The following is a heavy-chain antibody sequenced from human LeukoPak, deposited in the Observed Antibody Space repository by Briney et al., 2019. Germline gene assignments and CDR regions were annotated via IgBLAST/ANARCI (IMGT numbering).Heavy chain of an antibody. J-gene: IGHJ4*02. Sequence: GGSLRLSCAASGFTFSSYAMHWVRQAPGKGLEWVAVIAADGKDKHHADSVRGRFTISRDNSKNTLYLQMNSLRAEETAVYYCARDRGRIAVYYFDYWGQGTLVTVSS. CDR1: GFTFSSYA. CDR3: ARDRGRIAVYYFDY. V-gene: IGHV3-30*04. D-gene: IGHD6-19*01. CDR2: IAADGKDK.